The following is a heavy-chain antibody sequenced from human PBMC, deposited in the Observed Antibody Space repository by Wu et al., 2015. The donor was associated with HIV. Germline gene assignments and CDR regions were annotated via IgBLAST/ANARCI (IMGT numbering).Heavy chain of an antibody. CDR1: GDSISSHYY. V-gene: IGHV4-59*12. CDR2: VYYSGST. Sequence: QVQLQESGPGLVKPSETLSLTCTVSGDSISSHYYWNWIRQPPGKGLEWIGYVYYSGSTNYNPSLKSRITISVDTSKNQFSLKVRSVTAADTAVYYCAREVDDYWGQGTLVTVSS. CDR3: AREVDDY. J-gene: IGHJ4*02. D-gene: IGHD2-15*01.